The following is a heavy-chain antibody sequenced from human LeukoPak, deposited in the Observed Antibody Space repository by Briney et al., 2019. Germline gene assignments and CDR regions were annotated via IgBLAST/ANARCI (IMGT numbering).Heavy chain of an antibody. V-gene: IGHV3-48*03. Sequence: GGSLRLSCAASGFTFSSYEMNWVRQGPGKGLEWVSYISSSGSTIYYADSVKGRFTISRDNAKKSLYLQMNSLRAEDTAVYYCARVGWLRSFDYWGQGTLVTVSS. CDR1: GFTFSSYE. D-gene: IGHD5-12*01. J-gene: IGHJ4*02. CDR2: ISSSGSTI. CDR3: ARVGWLRSFDY.